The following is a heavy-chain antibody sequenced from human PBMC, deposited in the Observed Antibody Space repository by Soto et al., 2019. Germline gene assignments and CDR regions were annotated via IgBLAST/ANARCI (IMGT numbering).Heavy chain of an antibody. CDR3: ARVGPLNDYGDYFDY. D-gene: IGHD4-17*01. CDR1: GGSISSYY. J-gene: IGHJ4*02. CDR2: IYYSGST. V-gene: IGHV4-59*01. Sequence: PSETLSLTCTVSGGSISSYYWSWIRQPPGKGLEWIGYIYYSGSTNYNPSLKSRVTISVDTSKNQFSLKLSSVTAADTAVYYCARVGPLNDYGDYFDYWGQGTLVTVSS.